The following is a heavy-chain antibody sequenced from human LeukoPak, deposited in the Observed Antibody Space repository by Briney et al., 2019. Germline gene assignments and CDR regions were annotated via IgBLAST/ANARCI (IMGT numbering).Heavy chain of an antibody. CDR3: AREGLVGAEDY. D-gene: IGHD1-26*01. Sequence: GGSLRLSCAASGFTFSSYWMHWVRQAPGKGLVWVTRINRDGSSTSYADSVKGRFTISRDNAKNTLYLQMNGLRAEDTAVYYCAREGLVGAEDYWGQGTLVTVSS. J-gene: IGHJ4*02. CDR2: INRDGSST. V-gene: IGHV3-74*01. CDR1: GFTFSSYW.